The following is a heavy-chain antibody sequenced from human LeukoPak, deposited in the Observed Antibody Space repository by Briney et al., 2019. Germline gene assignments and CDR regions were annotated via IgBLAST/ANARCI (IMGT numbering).Heavy chain of an antibody. V-gene: IGHV1-8*01. CDR2: MNPHSGNT. CDR1: GYTFTSYD. J-gene: IGHJ6*03. Sequence: ASVKVSCKASGYTFTSYDINWVRQATGQGLEWMGWMNPHSGNTGYAQKFQGRVTMTKNTSITTAYMELSSLRSEDTAVYYCARALSWTTESYYYMDVWGKGTTVTISS. CDR3: ARALSWTTESYYYMDV. D-gene: IGHD3/OR15-3a*01.